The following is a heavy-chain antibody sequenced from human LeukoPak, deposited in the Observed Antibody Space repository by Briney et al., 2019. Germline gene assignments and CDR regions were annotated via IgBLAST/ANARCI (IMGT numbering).Heavy chain of an antibody. CDR1: GGSISSYY. CDR2: IYYSGST. Sequence: PSETVSLTCTVSGGSISSYYWSWIRQPPGKGLEWIGYIYYSGSTNYNPSLKSRVTISVDTSKNQFSLKLSSVTAADTAVYYCARDLLNEGNHLDYWGQGTLVTVSS. J-gene: IGHJ4*02. CDR3: ARDLLNEGNHLDY. D-gene: IGHD4-23*01. V-gene: IGHV4-59*12.